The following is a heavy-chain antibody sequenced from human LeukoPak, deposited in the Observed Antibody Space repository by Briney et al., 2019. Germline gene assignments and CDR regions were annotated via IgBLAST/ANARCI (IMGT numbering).Heavy chain of an antibody. CDR2: IISIFGTA. Sequence: ASVKVSCKASGGTFSSYAISWVRQAPGQGLEWMGGIISIFGTANYAQKFQGRVSMTSDTSTSTLYMQLSSLRSEDTAVFYCVRGDSSGYSAFAYWGQGTLVTVSS. D-gene: IGHD3-22*01. J-gene: IGHJ4*02. V-gene: IGHV1-69*05. CDR3: VRGDSSGYSAFAY. CDR1: GGTFSSYA.